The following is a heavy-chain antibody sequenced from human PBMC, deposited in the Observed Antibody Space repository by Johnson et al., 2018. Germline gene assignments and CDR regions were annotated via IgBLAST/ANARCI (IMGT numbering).Heavy chain of an antibody. Sequence: QDQLVQSGGGVVQPGRSLRLSCAASGFTFSSYGMHWVRQAPGKGLEWVAVIWYDGSNKYYADSVKGRFTISRDNSKNTLYLQMNSLRAEDTAVYYCARDGLRGWELFDYWGQGTLVTVSS. CDR3: ARDGLRGWELFDY. J-gene: IGHJ4*02. CDR2: IWYDGSNK. V-gene: IGHV3-33*01. D-gene: IGHD1-26*01. CDR1: GFTFSSYG.